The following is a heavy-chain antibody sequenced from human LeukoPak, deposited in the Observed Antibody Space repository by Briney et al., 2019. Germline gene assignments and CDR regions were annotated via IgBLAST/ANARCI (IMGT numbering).Heavy chain of an antibody. Sequence: GGSLRLSCAASRFSFSTSWMSWVRQAPGKGLEWVGRIKSKHDGETTEYAALVKGRFTISRDDSESMVYLQMMSLKTEDTAVYYCCADTVDPLAQIDKWGQGALVTVSS. J-gene: IGHJ4*02. V-gene: IGHV3-15*01. CDR2: IKSKHDGETT. D-gene: IGHD5-24*01. CDR3: CADTVDPLAQIDK. CDR1: RFSFSTSW.